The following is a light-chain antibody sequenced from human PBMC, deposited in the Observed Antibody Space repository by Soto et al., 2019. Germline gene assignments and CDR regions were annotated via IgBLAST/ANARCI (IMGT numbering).Light chain of an antibody. CDR2: AAS. J-gene: IGKJ5*01. CDR3: QQLLSYPIT. Sequence: DIPLTPSPSFLTSSIRDRVTITCRASQCISSYLAWYQQKPGKAPKLLIYAASTLQSGVPLRFSGSGSGTSFTLTISSLQPEDFATYYCQQLLSYPITFGQGTRLEIK. V-gene: IGKV1-9*01. CDR1: QCISSY.